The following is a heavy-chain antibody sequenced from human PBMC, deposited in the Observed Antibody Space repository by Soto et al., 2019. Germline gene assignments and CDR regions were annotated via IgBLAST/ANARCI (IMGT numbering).Heavy chain of an antibody. D-gene: IGHD2-2*02. V-gene: IGHV3-53*01. J-gene: IGHJ4*02. CDR1: GFSVSDNY. CDR3: ARLTQYPYYFDF. CDR2: LYSGGST. Sequence: GGSLRLCCAASGFSVSDNYISWVRQAPGEGLEWVSLLYSGGSTYYADSVKGRFTISRDNSKNTLYLQMNSLRVEDTAVYYCARLTQYPYYFDFWGQGTLVTVSS.